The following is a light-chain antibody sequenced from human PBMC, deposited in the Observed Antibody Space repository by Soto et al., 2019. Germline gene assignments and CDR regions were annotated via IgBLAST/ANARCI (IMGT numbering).Light chain of an antibody. Sequence: DIQMTQSPSSLSASVGDRVTITCRASQTINNWLAWYQQKPGKAPKLLIYDASSLESGVPSTFSGSGSGTKFPLTISSLQPDDSATNYCKHYKNSSPWTFGQGTRWIS. CDR2: DAS. J-gene: IGKJ1*01. V-gene: IGKV1-5*01. CDR3: KHYKNSSPWT. CDR1: QTINNW.